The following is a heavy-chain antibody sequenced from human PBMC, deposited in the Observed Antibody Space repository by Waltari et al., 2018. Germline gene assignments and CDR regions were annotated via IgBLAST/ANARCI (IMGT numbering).Heavy chain of an antibody. J-gene: IGHJ4*02. V-gene: IGHV3-53*01. CDR1: GFTVSSNY. CDR3: ARQRGYCSSTSCYPTYFDF. Sequence: EVQLVESGGGLIQPGGSLRLSCAASGFTVSSNYMSWVRQAPGKGLEWVSVIYSGGSTYYADSVKGRFTISRDKSKNTLFLQMNSLRAEDTAVYYCARQRGYCSSTSCYPTYFDFWGQGTLVTVSS. CDR2: IYSGGST. D-gene: IGHD2-2*01.